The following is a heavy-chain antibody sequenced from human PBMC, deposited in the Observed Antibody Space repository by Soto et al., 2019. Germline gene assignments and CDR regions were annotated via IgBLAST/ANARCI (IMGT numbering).Heavy chain of an antibody. Sequence: ASGKVSCKASGYTFTSYGISWVRQAPGQGLEWMGWISAYNGNTNYAQKLQGRVTMTTDTSTSTAYMELRSLRSDDTAVYYCARVLEDIVVVPADYYYYMDVWGKGTTVTVSS. CDR3: ARVLEDIVVVPADYYYYMDV. V-gene: IGHV1-18*01. D-gene: IGHD2-2*01. J-gene: IGHJ6*03. CDR2: ISAYNGNT. CDR1: GYTFTSYG.